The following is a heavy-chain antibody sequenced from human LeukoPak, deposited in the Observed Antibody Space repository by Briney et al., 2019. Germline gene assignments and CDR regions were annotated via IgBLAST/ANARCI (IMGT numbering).Heavy chain of an antibody. D-gene: IGHD3-16*01. V-gene: IGHV3-11*01. CDR2: ISRDGNSI. Sequence: GGSLRLSCAASGFSFSGHDMSWVRQVPGKGLEWLSYISRDGNSIVYADSVKGRFTISRDNAKQSVYPEMKSLRPEDTAVYYCARYVLLMDYWGQGTLVTVSS. CDR3: ARYVLLMDY. J-gene: IGHJ4*02. CDR1: GFSFSGHD.